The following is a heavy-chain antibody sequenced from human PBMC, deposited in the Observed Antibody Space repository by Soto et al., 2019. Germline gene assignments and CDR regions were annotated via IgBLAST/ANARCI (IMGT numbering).Heavy chain of an antibody. CDR3: ARYRREAVAGYTLDN. CDR1: GGSIISNY. J-gene: IGHJ4*02. CDR2: VYNSGST. D-gene: IGHD6-13*01. Sequence: SETLSLTCTVSGGSIISNYWTWMRQPPGKGLEWIGYVYNSGSTNYNPSLKSRVTISEDTSKSQFSLKVNSMTAADTAVYYCARYRREAVAGYTLDNWGQGILVTVSS. V-gene: IGHV4-59*01.